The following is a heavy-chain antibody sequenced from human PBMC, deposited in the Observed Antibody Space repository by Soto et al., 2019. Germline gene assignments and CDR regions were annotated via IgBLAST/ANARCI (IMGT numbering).Heavy chain of an antibody. CDR3: ATDSTGYYSDAFDV. CDR2: IYNTGTT. J-gene: IGHJ3*01. D-gene: IGHD3-22*01. V-gene: IGHV4-59*03. Sequence: QLQESGPGLVKPSETLSLTCTVSGAAMSSYYWSWVRQSPGKGLEWIGYIYNTGTTNYNSSLTSRVTISVERSKFQFSLKLTSVTAADTAVYYCATDSTGYYSDAFDVWGHGARVIVSS. CDR1: GAAMSSYY.